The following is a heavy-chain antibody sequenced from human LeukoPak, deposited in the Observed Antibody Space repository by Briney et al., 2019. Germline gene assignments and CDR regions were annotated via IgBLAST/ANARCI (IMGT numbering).Heavy chain of an antibody. J-gene: IGHJ4*02. D-gene: IGHD6-13*01. V-gene: IGHV3-11*01. CDR2: ISSSSSTI. CDR3: ARDRGRSSSSFDY. Sequence: GGSLRLSCAASGFTFSDYYMSWIRQAPGKGLEWVSYISSSSSTIYYADSVKGRFTISRDNAKNSLYLQMNSLRAEDTAVYYCARDRGRSSSSFDYWGQGTLVTVSS. CDR1: GFTFSDYY.